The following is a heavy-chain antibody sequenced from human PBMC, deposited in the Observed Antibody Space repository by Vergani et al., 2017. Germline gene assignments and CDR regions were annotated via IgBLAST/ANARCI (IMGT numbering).Heavy chain of an antibody. V-gene: IGHV3-23*01. D-gene: IGHD4-17*01. CDR2: ISGSGGST. CDR3: AKDWGSTVTTGSDAFDI. CDR1: GFTFSSYA. J-gene: IGHJ3*02. Sequence: EVQLLESGGGLVQPGGSLRLPCAASGFTFSSYAMSWVRQAPGKGLEWVSAISGSGGSTYYADSVKGRFTISRDNSKNTLYLQMNSLRAEDTAVYYCAKDWGSTVTTGSDAFDIWGQGTMVTVSS.